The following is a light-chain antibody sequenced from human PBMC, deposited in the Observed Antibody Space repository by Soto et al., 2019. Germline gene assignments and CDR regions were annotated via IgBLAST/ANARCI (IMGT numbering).Light chain of an antibody. Sequence: EIVITQSPATLSVSLGERATLACRASQSVGSNLAWFQQTPGQAPRLLIFGTSTRATGIPARFSGSGAGTEFTLTISSLQSGDLGVYYCQQYHNWPLYTFGQGTKVEIE. CDR1: QSVGSN. CDR2: GTS. J-gene: IGKJ2*01. V-gene: IGKV3-15*01. CDR3: QQYHNWPLYT.